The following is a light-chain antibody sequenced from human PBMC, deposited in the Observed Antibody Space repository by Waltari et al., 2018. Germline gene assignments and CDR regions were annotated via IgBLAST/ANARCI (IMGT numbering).Light chain of an antibody. CDR2: EVN. CDR1: SSDVGNYNY. V-gene: IGLV2-14*01. CDR3: SSYSSISFLV. Sequence: QSALTQPASVSGSPGQSITISCTGTSSDVGNYNYVSWYQQHPGKVPKLMIHEVNNRPSGVSNRFSGSKSGDTASLTISGLQGEDEADYYCSSYSSISFLVFGSGTTVTVL. J-gene: IGLJ1*01.